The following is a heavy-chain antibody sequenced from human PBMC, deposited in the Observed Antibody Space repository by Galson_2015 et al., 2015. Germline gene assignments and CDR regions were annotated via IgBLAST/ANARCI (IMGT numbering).Heavy chain of an antibody. J-gene: IGHJ3*02. Sequence: SLRLSCAASGFTFSSYWMSWVRQAPGKGLEWVANIKQDGSEKYYVDSVKGRFTISRDNAKNSLYLQMNSLRADDTAVYYCARVIPSGLDAFDIWGQGTMVTVSS. CDR2: IKQDGSEK. CDR3: ARVIPSGLDAFDI. D-gene: IGHD2-21*01. V-gene: IGHV3-7*05. CDR1: GFTFSSYW.